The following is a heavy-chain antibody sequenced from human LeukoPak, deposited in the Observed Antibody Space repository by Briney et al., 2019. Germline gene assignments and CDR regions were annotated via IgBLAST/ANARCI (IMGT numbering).Heavy chain of an antibody. Sequence: ASVKVSCKASGYTFTNYGINRVRQAPGQGLEWMGWISAYNGNTNYAQKLQGRVTMTTDTSTSTAYMELRRLRSDDTAVYYCARDPNRVTAIPGYWGQGTLVTVSS. CDR2: ISAYNGNT. V-gene: IGHV1-18*01. CDR1: GYTFTNYG. D-gene: IGHD2-21*02. CDR3: ARDPNRVTAIPGY. J-gene: IGHJ4*02.